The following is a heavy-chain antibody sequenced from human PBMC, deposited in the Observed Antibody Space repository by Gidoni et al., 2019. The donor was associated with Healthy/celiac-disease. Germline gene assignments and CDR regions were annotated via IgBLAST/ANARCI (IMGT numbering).Heavy chain of an antibody. Sequence: QVQLVQSGAEVKKPGASVKVSCKASGYTFTSSDLNWVRQAPGQVLEWLGWMNPTGGKTGYAQKFQGRVTMTRDTSISTAYMELSSLSSEDTAVYYWARGRDFGGGGWGQGTLVTVSS. CDR3: ARGRDFGGGG. CDR2: MNPTGGKT. J-gene: IGHJ4*02. D-gene: IGHD3-3*01. CDR1: GYTFTSSD. V-gene: IGHV1-8*01.